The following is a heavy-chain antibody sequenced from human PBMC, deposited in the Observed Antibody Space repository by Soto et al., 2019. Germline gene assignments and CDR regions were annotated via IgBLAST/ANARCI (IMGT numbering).Heavy chain of an antibody. J-gene: IGHJ4*02. V-gene: IGHV3-30*18. CDR3: AKDSDIVAKIHTLGY. CDR2: ISYDGSNK. Sequence: QVQLVESGGGVVQPGRSLRLSCAASGFTFSSYGMHWVRQAPGKGLEWVAVISYDGSNKYYADSVKGRFTISRDNPKNKLYLQMNSLRAEDTAVYDCAKDSDIVAKIHTLGYWGQGTLVTVSS. CDR1: GFTFSSYG. D-gene: IGHD5-12*01.